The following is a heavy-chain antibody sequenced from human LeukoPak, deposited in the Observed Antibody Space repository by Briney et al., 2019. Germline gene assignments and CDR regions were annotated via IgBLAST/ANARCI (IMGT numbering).Heavy chain of an antibody. CDR2: IYYSGST. J-gene: IGHJ6*02. D-gene: IGHD6-13*01. CDR3: ASSIAAPERMDV. V-gene: IGHV4-59*01. Sequence: SETLSLTCTVSGGSISSYYWSWIRQPPGKGLEWIGYIYYSGSTNYNPSLKSRVTISVDTSKNQFSLKLSSLTAADTAVYYCASSIAAPERMDVWGQGTTVTVSS. CDR1: GGSISSYY.